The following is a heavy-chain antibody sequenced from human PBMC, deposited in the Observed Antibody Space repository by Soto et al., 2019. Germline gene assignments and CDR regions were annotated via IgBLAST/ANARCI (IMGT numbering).Heavy chain of an antibody. CDR3: AKIGDPTYGNWYFDL. CDR2: VDRSGSNT. Sequence: EVQLLESGGDLVQPGGSLRLSCAASGFTFSSYAMSWVRQDPRKGLGWVSTVDRSGSNTYYTDSVKGRFTISRDNSRNTLFLQMNSPTAEDTAVYYCAKIGDPTYGNWYFDLWGRCTLITVSS. J-gene: IGHJ2*01. V-gene: IGHV3-23*01. D-gene: IGHD3-10*01. CDR1: GFTFSSYA.